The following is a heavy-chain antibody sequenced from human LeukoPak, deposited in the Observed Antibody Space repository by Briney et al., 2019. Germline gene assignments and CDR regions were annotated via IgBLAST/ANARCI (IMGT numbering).Heavy chain of an antibody. CDR3: ARAAAGTGAFDI. V-gene: IGHV1-46*01. CDR1: GYTFTSYG. Sequence: GASVKVSCKASGYTFTSYGISWVRQAPGQGLEWMGIINPSGGSTSYAQKFQGRVTMTRDMSTSTVYMELSSLRSEDTAVYYCARAAAGTGAFDIWGQGTMVTVSS. J-gene: IGHJ3*02. CDR2: INPSGGST. D-gene: IGHD6-13*01.